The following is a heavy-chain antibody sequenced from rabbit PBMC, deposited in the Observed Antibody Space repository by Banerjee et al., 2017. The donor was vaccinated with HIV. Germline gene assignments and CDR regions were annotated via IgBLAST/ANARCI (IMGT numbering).Heavy chain of an antibody. J-gene: IGHJ4*01. CDR2: IYIGSSGDT. D-gene: IGHD4-1*01. Sequence: QEQLVESGGGLVQPEGSLTLTCTASGFSFGSSYSMCWVRQAPGKGLELIACIYIGSSGDTWYASWVNGRFTISRGTSLNTVDLKMTSLTAADTATYFCARGIYLGSAWGVKYFNLWGPGTLVTVS. V-gene: IGHV1S43*01. CDR1: GFSFGSSYS. CDR3: ARGIYLGSAWGVKYFNL.